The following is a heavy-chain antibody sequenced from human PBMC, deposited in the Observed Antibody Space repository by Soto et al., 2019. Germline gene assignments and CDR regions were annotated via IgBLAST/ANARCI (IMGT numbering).Heavy chain of an antibody. CDR3: ARAAVKLGATLFDS. CDR2: INHIGFT. V-gene: IGHV4-34*01. Sequence: ETLSLNCAVSVGSLRGHYWSWIRQSPEKGLEWIGEINHIGFTNYNPTLKSRVTISRDASKNQFSLRLSSMTAADSAVYFCARAAVKLGATLFDSWGQGTLVTVSS. D-gene: IGHD1-26*01. J-gene: IGHJ4*02. CDR1: VGSLRGHY.